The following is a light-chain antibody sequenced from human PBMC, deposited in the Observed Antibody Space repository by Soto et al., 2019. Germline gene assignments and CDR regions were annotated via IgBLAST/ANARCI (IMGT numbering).Light chain of an antibody. V-gene: IGKV3-20*01. Sequence: EIVLTQSPGTLSLSPGESATLSCRASQSVSSSYLAWYQQKPGQAPRLLIYGAYSRATGIPDRFSGSGSGTDFTLTISRLEPEDFAVYYCQQYGTSPELTFGGGTKVEIE. J-gene: IGKJ4*01. CDR3: QQYGTSPELT. CDR2: GAY. CDR1: QSVSSSY.